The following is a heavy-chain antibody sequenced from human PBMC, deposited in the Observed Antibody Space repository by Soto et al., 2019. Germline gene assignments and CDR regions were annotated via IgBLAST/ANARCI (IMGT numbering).Heavy chain of an antibody. CDR1: GFTFSSYW. V-gene: IGHV3-74*01. J-gene: IGHJ4*02. CDR3: ARVYDSSGYYPADY. D-gene: IGHD3-22*01. CDR2: INSDGSST. Sequence: EVQLVESGGGLVQPGGSLRLSCAASGFTFSSYWMLWVRQAPGKGLVWVSRINSDGSSTSYADSVKGRFTISRDNAKNTLYLQMNSLRAEDTAVYYCARVYDSSGYYPADYWGQGTLVTVSS.